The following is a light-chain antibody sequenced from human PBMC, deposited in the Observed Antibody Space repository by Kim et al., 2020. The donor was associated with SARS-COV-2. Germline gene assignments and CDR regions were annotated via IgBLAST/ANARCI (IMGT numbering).Light chain of an antibody. J-gene: IGKJ4*01. Sequence: ELVLTQSPGTLSLSPGERATLSCRASRSFSGSYLAWYQQKPGQAPRLLIHGASNRATGIPDRFSGSGSGTDFTLTISRLEPEDFAVYYCQQYGSSPRTFGGGTKVDIK. V-gene: IGKV3-20*01. CDR3: QQYGSSPRT. CDR1: RSFSGSY. CDR2: GAS.